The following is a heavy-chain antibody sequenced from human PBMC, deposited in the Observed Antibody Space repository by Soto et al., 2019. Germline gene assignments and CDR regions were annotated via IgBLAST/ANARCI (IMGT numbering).Heavy chain of an antibody. CDR1: GGSIRSSSYY. D-gene: IGHD6-19*01. CDR3: ARHGIPVSLSEAGPLEY. J-gene: IGHJ4*02. CDR2: IYHSGST. Sequence: SETLSLTCAVSGGSIRSSSYYWGWIRQPPGKGLEWIGSIYHSGSTYYNPSLKSRVTISADTSKNQFSLKLSSVTAADTAVYYCARHGIPVSLSEAGPLEYWGQGTLAPVYS. V-gene: IGHV4-39*01.